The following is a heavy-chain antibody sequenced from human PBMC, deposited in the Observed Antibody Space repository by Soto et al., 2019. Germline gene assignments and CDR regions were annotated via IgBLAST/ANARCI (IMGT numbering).Heavy chain of an antibody. CDR2: ISAYNGNT. J-gene: IGHJ4*02. Sequence: ASVKVSCKASVYTFTSYGISWLRQAPGQGLEWMGWISAYNGNTNYAQKLQGRVTMTTDTSTSTAYMELRSLRSDDTAVYYCARGDIVVVPAAIYFDYWGQGTLVTVSS. V-gene: IGHV1-18*01. CDR3: ARGDIVVVPAAIYFDY. CDR1: VYTFTSYG. D-gene: IGHD2-2*01.